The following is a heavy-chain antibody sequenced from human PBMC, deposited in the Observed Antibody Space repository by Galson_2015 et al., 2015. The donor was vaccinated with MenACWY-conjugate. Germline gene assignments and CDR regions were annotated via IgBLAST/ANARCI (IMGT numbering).Heavy chain of an antibody. Sequence: SLRLSCAGSAFTFSNAYMSWVRQAPGKGLEWVSFISSSGGTIHYADSVKGRFTISRDNAKNSLYLQMNSLRAEDTAVYYCVKDRWNRYNWNYAFDIWGQGTMVTVSS. CDR2: ISSSGGTI. CDR3: VKDRWNRYNWNYAFDI. J-gene: IGHJ3*02. D-gene: IGHD1-7*01. V-gene: IGHV3-11*04. CDR1: AFTFSNAY.